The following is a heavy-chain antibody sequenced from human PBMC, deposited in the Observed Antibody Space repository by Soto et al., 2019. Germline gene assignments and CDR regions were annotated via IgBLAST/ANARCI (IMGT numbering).Heavy chain of an antibody. J-gene: IGHJ5*02. V-gene: IGHV3-21*01. CDR2: ISSSSSYI. CDR3: ARVGIVGGRNWFDP. Sequence: GGSLRLSCAASGFTFSSYSMNWVRQAPGKGLEWVSSISSSSSYIYYADSVKGRFTISRDNAKNSLYLQMNSLRAEDAAVYYCARVGIVGGRNWFDPWGQGTLVTVSS. CDR1: GFTFSSYS. D-gene: IGHD2-15*01.